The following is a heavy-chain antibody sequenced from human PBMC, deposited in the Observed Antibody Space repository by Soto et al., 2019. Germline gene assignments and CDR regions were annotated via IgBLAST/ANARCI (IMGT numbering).Heavy chain of an antibody. CDR3: ARSRYTGTESGRFLDY. CDR1: GFTVSSTY. D-gene: IGHD1-26*01. Sequence: GGSLRLSCAASGFTVSSTYLTWVRQAPGKGLEWVAILYTGTDTVYADSVKGRFTISRDSSKNTFYLQMNSLRAEDTAMYFCARSRYTGTESGRFLDYWGQGSLVTVSS. J-gene: IGHJ4*02. CDR2: LYTGTDT. V-gene: IGHV3-53*01.